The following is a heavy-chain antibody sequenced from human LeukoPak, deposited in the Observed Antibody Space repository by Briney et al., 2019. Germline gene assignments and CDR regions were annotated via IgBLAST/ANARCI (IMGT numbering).Heavy chain of an antibody. D-gene: IGHD2-2*01. CDR1: GFTFSSYG. Sequence: GGSLRLSCAASGFTFSSYGMHWVRQAPGKGXXXXXXXXXXGSNKYYADSVKGRFTISRDNSKNTLCLQMNSLRAEDTAVYYCARGDIVVVPAAQIYYYYGMDVWGKGTTVTVSS. CDR3: ARGDIVVVPAAQIYYYYGMDV. CDR2: XXXXGSNK. V-gene: IGHV3-33*01. J-gene: IGHJ6*04.